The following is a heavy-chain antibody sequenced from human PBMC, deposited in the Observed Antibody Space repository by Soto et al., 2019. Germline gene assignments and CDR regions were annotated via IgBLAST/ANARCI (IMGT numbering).Heavy chain of an antibody. V-gene: IGHV3-30-3*01. J-gene: IGHJ2*01. CDR2: ISYDGSNK. Sequence: KGLDWVAVISYDGSNKYYADSVKGRFTLSRDNSKNTLYLQMNSLRAEDTAVFFFFQAEDGIRDVRSVSAFLLNRSSDL. CDR3: FQAEDGIRDVRSVSAFLLNRSSDL. D-gene: IGHD3-10*02.